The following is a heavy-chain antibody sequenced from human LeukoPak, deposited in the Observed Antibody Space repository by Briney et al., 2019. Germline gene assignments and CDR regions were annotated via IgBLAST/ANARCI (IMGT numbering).Heavy chain of an antibody. CDR3: AGSDTTGYTPREWDYWYFDL. CDR2: IKQDGSEK. J-gene: IGHJ2*01. D-gene: IGHD1-1*01. Sequence: GGSLRLSCAASGFTFSTYWMSWVRQAPGKGLEWVANIKQDGSEKYYVDSVKGRFTISRDNAKNSLYLQMNSLRGEDTAAYYCAGSDTTGYTPREWDYWYFDLWGRGTLVTVSS. V-gene: IGHV3-7*01. CDR1: GFTFSTYW.